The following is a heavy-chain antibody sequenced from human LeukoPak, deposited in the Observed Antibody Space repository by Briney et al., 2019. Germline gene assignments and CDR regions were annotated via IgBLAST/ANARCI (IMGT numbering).Heavy chain of an antibody. CDR1: GYTFTSYG. CDR2: ISAYNGNT. Sequence: ASVKVSCKASGYTFTSYGISWVRQAPGQGLEWMGWISAYNGNTNYAQKLQGRVTMTTDTSTSTAYIELRSLRSDDTAVYYCARDAGLYYDFWSGHPDYWGQGTLVTVSS. J-gene: IGHJ4*02. V-gene: IGHV1-18*01. D-gene: IGHD3-3*01. CDR3: ARDAGLYYDFWSGHPDY.